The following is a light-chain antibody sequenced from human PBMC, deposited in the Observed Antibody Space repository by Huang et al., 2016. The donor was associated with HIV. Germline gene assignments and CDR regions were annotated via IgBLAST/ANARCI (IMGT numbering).Light chain of an antibody. CDR1: QSVSSN. Sequence: EVVMTQSPATLSVSQGERATLSCRASQSVSSNLAWYQQKPGQAPRLLIYRASTGAPGIPDRFIGSQSGTYFTLTISSLQSEDFALYYCQQYNNWPFTFGGGTKVEIK. CDR2: RAS. CDR3: QQYNNWPFT. J-gene: IGKJ4*01. V-gene: IGKV3-15*01.